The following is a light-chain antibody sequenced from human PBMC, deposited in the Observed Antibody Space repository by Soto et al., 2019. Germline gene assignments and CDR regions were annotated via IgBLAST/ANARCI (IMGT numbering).Light chain of an antibody. Sequence: DVQMTQSPSTLSASVGDRVTITCRASESISSWLAWYQQKPGKAPKLLIYKASTLESGVPSNFSGSGSGTEFTLTISSLQPEDFATYYCHQYNSYPWTFAQGTKVDVK. CDR1: ESISSW. V-gene: IGKV1-5*03. CDR3: HQYNSYPWT. J-gene: IGKJ1*01. CDR2: KAS.